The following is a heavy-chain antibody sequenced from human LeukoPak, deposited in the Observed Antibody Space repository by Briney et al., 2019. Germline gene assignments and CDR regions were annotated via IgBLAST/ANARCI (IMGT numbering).Heavy chain of an antibody. D-gene: IGHD3-10*01. CDR3: ARDPLYYNSGSPTGNY. J-gene: IGHJ4*02. V-gene: IGHV4-61*02. Sequence: SETLSLTCTVSGGSISSSSYYWSWIRQPAGRGLEWIGRIYTTGSSNYNPSLKSRVTMSVDTSKNQFSLKLSSVTAADTAVYYCARDPLYYNSGSPTGNYWGQGTLVTVSS. CDR2: IYTTGSS. CDR1: GGSISSSSYY.